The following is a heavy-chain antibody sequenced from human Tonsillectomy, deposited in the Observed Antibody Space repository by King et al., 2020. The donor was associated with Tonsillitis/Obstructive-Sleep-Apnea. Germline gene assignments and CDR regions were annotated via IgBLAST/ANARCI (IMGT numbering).Heavy chain of an antibody. CDR2: IYYSGRT. Sequence: VQLQESGPGLVKPSQTLSLTCTVSGGSISSGGYYWSWIRQHPGKGLEWIGYIYYSGRTYYNPSLKSRVTISVDPSKNQFSLKLSSVTAADTAGYYCARGTDYGEIGFDPWGQGTLVTVSS. D-gene: IGHD4-17*01. CDR1: GGSISSGGYY. CDR3: ARGTDYGEIGFDP. V-gene: IGHV4-31*03. J-gene: IGHJ5*02.